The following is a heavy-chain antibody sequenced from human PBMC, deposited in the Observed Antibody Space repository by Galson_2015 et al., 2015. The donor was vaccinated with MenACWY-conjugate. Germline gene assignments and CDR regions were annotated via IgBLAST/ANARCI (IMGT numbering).Heavy chain of an antibody. CDR3: AKRGAITDSIGKDALDN. CDR2: IWYDGSNK. CDR1: GFTFNSHG. D-gene: IGHD1-26*01. J-gene: IGHJ3*02. V-gene: IGHV3-33*06. Sequence: SLRLSCAASGFTFNSHGMHWVRQAPGKGLEWVAVIWYDGSNKYYADSVKGRFTISRDNSKNTVYLQMDSLRGEDTAMYYCAKRGAITDSIGKDALDNRGQGTMVTVSS.